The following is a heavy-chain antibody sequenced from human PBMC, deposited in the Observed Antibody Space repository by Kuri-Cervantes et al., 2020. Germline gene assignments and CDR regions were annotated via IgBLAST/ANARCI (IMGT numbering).Heavy chain of an antibody. J-gene: IGHJ5*02. V-gene: IGHV4-39*01. CDR3: ARHDQEYNWFDP. CDR2: IYYSGST. CDR1: GGSISSSSDY. D-gene: IGHD3-10*01. Sequence: SETLSLTCTVSGGSISSSSDYWGWIRQPPGKGLEWIGSIYYSGSTYYNPSLRSRVTISVDTSKNQFSLELSSVTAADTAVYYCARHDQEYNWFDPWGQGTLVTVSS.